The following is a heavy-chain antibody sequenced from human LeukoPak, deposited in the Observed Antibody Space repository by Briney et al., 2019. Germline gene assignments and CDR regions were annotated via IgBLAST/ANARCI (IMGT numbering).Heavy chain of an antibody. Sequence: GASVKVSCKASGYTFTSYGISWVRQAPGQGLEWMGWISAYNGNTNYAQKLQGRVTMTTDTSTSTAFMQLRSLRSDDTAVYVCARDQYYYGSGSYPSDYWGQGTLVTVSS. V-gene: IGHV1-18*01. D-gene: IGHD3-10*01. CDR3: ARDQYYYGSGSYPSDY. CDR1: GYTFTSYG. J-gene: IGHJ4*02. CDR2: ISAYNGNT.